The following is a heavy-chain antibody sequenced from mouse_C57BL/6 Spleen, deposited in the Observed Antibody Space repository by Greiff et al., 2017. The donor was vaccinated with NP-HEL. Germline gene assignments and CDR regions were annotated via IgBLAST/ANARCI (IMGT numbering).Heavy chain of an antibody. D-gene: IGHD2-3*01. CDR3: TLYDGYYFAY. Sequence: EVKLMESGGGLVQPGGSMKLSCVASGFTFSNYWMNWVRQSPEKGLEWVAQIRLKSDNYATHYAESVKGRFTISRDDSKSSVYLQMNNLRAEDTGIYYCTLYDGYYFAYWGQGTLVTVSA. CDR2: IRLKSDNYAT. J-gene: IGHJ3*01. CDR1: GFTFSNYW. V-gene: IGHV6-3*01.